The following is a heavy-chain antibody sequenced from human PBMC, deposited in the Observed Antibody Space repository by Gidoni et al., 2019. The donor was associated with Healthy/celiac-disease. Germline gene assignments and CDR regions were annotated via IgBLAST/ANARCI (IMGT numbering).Heavy chain of an antibody. J-gene: IGHJ5*02. CDR2: IYYSGST. V-gene: IGHV4-61*01. CDR1: GGSVCSGSYY. CDR3: ARNPRPHFNCGGDCYSGWFDP. Sequence: QVQLQESGPGLVKPSETLSLTCTVSGGSVCSGSYYWSWYRQPPGKGLEWIGYIYYSGSTNYNPSLKGRVTISVDTSKNQFSLKLSSVTAADTAVYYCARNPRPHFNCGGDCYSGWFDPWGQGTLVTVSS. D-gene: IGHD2-21*02.